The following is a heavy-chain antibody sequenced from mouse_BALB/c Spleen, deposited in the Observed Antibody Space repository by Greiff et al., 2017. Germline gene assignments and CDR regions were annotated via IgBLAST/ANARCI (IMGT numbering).Heavy chain of an antibody. Sequence: VKLVESGAELARPGASVKLSCKASGYTFTSYWMQWVKQRPGQGLEWIGAIYPGDGDTRYTQKFKGKATLTADKSSSTAYMQLSSLASEDSAVYYCASTLRYFDVWGAGTTVTVSS. CDR3: ASTLRYFDV. D-gene: IGHD1-3*01. CDR1: GYTFTSYW. J-gene: IGHJ1*01. CDR2: IYPGDGDT. V-gene: IGHV1-87*01.